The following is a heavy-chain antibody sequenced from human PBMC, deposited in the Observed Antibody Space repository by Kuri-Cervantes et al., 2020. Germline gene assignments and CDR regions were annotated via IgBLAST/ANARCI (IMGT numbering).Heavy chain of an antibody. CDR1: GFTFSSYW. J-gene: IGHJ4*02. V-gene: IGHV3-74*01. CDR2: INSDGGST. D-gene: IGHD4-23*01. CDR3: ARDYGSNFFDY. Sequence: GESLKISCAASGFTFSSYWMHWVRQAPGKGLVWVSRINSDGGSTSYADSVKGRFTISRDNAKNTLYLQMNSLRAEDTAVFYCARDYGSNFFDYWGQGTLVTVSS.